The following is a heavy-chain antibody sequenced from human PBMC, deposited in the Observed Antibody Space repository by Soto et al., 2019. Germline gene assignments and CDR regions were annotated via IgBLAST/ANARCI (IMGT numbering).Heavy chain of an antibody. CDR1: GFTFSSYA. D-gene: IGHD3-22*01. CDR2: ISGSGGST. CDR3: ANWVTMIVVAIPF. V-gene: IGHV3-23*01. Sequence: SGGSLRLSCAASGFTFSSYAMSWVRQAPGKGLEWVSAISGSGGSTYYADSVKGRFTISRDNSKNTLYLQMNSLRAEDTAVYYCANWVTMIVVAIPFWGQGTLVTVSS. J-gene: IGHJ4*02.